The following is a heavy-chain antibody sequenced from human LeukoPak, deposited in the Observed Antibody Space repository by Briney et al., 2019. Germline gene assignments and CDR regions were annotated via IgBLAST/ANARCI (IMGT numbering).Heavy chain of an antibody. D-gene: IGHD6-19*01. CDR2: IYYSGST. CDR3: ARDFSSSGWWDFDY. J-gene: IGHJ4*02. CDR1: GGSISSYY. Sequence: PSETLSLTCTVSGGSISSYYWSWIRQPPGKGLEWIGYIYYSGSTNYNPSLKSRVTISVDTSKNQLSLKLSSVTAADTAVYYCARDFSSSGWWDFDYWGQGTLVTVSS. V-gene: IGHV4-59*01.